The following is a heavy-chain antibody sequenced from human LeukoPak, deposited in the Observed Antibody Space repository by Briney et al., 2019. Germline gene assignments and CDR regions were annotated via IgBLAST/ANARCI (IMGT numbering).Heavy chain of an antibody. V-gene: IGHV1-69*04. CDR3: AREAIFGVVIIGNWFDP. CDR2: IIPILGIA. J-gene: IGHJ5*02. Sequence: SVKVSCKASGGTFSSYTISWVRQAPGQGLEWIGRIIPILGIANYAQKFQGRVTITADKSTSTAYMELSSLRSEDTAVYYCAREAIFGVVIIGNWFDPWGQGTLVTVSS. CDR1: GGTFSSYT. D-gene: IGHD3-3*01.